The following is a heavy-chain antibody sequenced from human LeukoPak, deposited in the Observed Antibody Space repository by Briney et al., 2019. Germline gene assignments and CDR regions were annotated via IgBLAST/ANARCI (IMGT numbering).Heavy chain of an antibody. CDR2: IYPGDSDT. CDR3: AISPHVVATSPNYFDH. V-gene: IGHV5-51*01. D-gene: IGHD5-12*01. CDR1: GYSFTSYW. Sequence: GESLKILCRGSGYSFTSYWIGWVRQMPGKGLEGMGIIYPGDSDTRYCPYSQGQVPISADKSIRTAYLQWSSLKASDTAMYYCAISPHVVATSPNYFDHWGQGTLVTVSS. J-gene: IGHJ4*02.